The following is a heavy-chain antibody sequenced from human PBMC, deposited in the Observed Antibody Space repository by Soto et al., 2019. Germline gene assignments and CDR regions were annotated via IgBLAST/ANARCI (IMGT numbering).Heavy chain of an antibody. CDR2: IYYSGST. CDR1: GGSISSYY. Sequence: SETLSLTCTVSGGSISSYYWSWIRQPPGKGLEWIGYIYYSGSTNYNPSLKSRVTISVDTSKNQFSLKLSSVTAADTAVYYCNMVVVTPTGYYFDYWGTGTLVTVSS. V-gene: IGHV4-59*08. D-gene: IGHD2-15*01. CDR3: NMVVVTPTGYYFDY. J-gene: IGHJ4*02.